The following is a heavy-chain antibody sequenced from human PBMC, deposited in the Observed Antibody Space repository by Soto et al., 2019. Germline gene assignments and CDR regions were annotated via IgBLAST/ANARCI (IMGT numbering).Heavy chain of an antibody. Sequence: SETLSLTWTVSCCSISSSSYYWGWIPQPPRKGLEWIGSIYYSGSTYYNPSLKSRVTISVDTSKNQFSLKLSSVTAADTAVYYCARRGIAAAGTNYYYYGMDVWGQGTTVTVSS. J-gene: IGHJ6*02. V-gene: IGHV4-39*01. CDR1: CCSISSSSYY. D-gene: IGHD6-13*01. CDR2: IYYSGST. CDR3: ARRGIAAAGTNYYYYGMDV.